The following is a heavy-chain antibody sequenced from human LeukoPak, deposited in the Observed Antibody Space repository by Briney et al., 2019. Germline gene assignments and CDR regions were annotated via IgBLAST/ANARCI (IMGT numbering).Heavy chain of an antibody. J-gene: IGHJ4*02. CDR3: AKALDTYGYMRFDY. D-gene: IGHD5-24*01. CDR2: INGGGDTT. CDR1: GFTFVSYA. V-gene: IGHV3-23*01. Sequence: GGSLRLSCAASGFTFVSYAMTWVRQAPGKGLEWVSAINGGGDTTYYADSVKGRFTVSRDRSTNTLFLQMSSLRAEDSGMYYCAKALDTYGYMRFDYWGQGTLVTVSS.